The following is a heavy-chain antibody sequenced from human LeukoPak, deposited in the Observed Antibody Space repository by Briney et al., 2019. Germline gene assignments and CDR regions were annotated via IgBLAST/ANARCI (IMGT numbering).Heavy chain of an antibody. J-gene: IGHJ4*02. D-gene: IGHD3-10*01. CDR1: GHTFSSYD. V-gene: IGHV1-8*03. CDR2: MNPNSGNT. CDR3: ARAANYYGSGSYFY. Sequence: ASVKVSCKASGHTFSSYDINWVRQATGQGLEWMGWMNPNSGNTGYAQKFQGRVTITRNTSISTAYMELSSLRSEDTAVYYCARAANYYGSGSYFYWGQGTLVTVSS.